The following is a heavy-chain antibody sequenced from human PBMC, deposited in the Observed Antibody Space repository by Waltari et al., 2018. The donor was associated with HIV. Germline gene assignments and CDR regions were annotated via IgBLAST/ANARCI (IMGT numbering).Heavy chain of an antibody. CDR3: AKGGVARSYYHYYGMDV. D-gene: IGHD5-12*01. CDR2: ISWNRGST. J-gene: IGHJ6*02. V-gene: IGHV3-9*01. Sequence: EVQLVESGGGLVQPGRSLRLSCAASGFTFDDYAMNWVRQAPGKGVEWVSGISWNRGSTGYADSVKGRFTISRDNAKNSLYLQMNSLRAEDTALYYCAKGGVARSYYHYYGMDVWGQGTTVTVSS. CDR1: GFTFDDYA.